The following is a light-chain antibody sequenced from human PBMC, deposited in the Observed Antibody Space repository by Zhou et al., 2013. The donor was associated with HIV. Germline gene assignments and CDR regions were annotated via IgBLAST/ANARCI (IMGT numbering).Light chain of an antibody. CDR2: QAS. J-gene: IGKJ1*01. CDR1: ERISSW. CDR3: QQYSSYPWT. V-gene: IGKV1-5*03. Sequence: DIQMTQSPSTLSASVGDRVAITCRASERISSWLAWYQQKPGKAPKLLIYQASNLESGVPSRFSGSGSGTEFTLTISSLQPDDFATYYCQQYSSYPWTFGQGT.